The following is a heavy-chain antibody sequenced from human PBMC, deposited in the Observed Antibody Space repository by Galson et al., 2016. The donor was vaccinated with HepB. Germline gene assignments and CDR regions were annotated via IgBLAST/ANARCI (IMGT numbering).Heavy chain of an antibody. CDR2: ISSSGRYI. Sequence: SLRLSCAASGFTFSSYAMHWVRQAPGEGLEWLSSISSSGRYIYYADSLKDRFTISRDNARNSLFLQMNSLRAEGTAVYYCVREDRYCSGSTCYPNWFDPWGQGTLVTVSS. J-gene: IGHJ5*02. D-gene: IGHD2-2*01. CDR3: VREDRYCSGSTCYPNWFDP. V-gene: IGHV3-21*01. CDR1: GFTFSSYA.